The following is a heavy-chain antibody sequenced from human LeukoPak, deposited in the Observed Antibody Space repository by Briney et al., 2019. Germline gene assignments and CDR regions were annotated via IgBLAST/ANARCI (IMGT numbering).Heavy chain of an antibody. CDR2: IDGDGSSI. V-gene: IGHV3-48*02. Sequence: GGSLRLSCAASGFTFSSYSMNWVRQAPGKGLEWLSYIDGDGSSIYYADSVKGRFTISRDNAKKSLYLQMNNLRDEDTAVYFRSRLFASWGQGTLVTVSS. J-gene: IGHJ5*02. D-gene: IGHD3-3*01. CDR3: SRLFAS. CDR1: GFTFSSYS.